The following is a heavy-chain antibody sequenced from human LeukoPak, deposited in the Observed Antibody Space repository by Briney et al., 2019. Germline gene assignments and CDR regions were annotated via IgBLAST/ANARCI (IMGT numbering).Heavy chain of an antibody. CDR1: GFTFSSYA. CDR3: ARSWNTVTPYYYYGMDV. V-gene: IGHV3-30-3*01. J-gene: IGHJ6*02. CDR2: ISYDGSNK. D-gene: IGHD4-17*01. Sequence: GGSLRLSCAASGFTFSSYAMHWVRQAPGKGLEWVAVISYDGSNKYYADSVKGRFTISRDNSKNTLYLQMNSLRAEDTAVYYCARSWNTVTPYYYYGMDVWGQGTTVTVSS.